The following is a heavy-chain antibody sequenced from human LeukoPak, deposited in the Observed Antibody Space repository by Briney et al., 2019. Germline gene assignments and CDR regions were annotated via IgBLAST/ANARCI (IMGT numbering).Heavy chain of an antibody. V-gene: IGHV1-46*01. D-gene: IGHD4-23*01. Sequence: GASVKVSCKASGYTFTSYYMHWVRQAPGQGLEWMGIINPSGGSTSYAQKFQGRVTMTRDTSISTAYMELSRLRSDDTAVYYCAREVGGNIVFDYWGQGTLVTVSS. CDR1: GYTFTSYY. J-gene: IGHJ4*02. CDR2: INPSGGST. CDR3: AREVGGNIVFDY.